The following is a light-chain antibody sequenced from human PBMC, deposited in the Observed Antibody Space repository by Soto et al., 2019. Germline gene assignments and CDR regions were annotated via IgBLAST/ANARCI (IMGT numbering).Light chain of an antibody. CDR2: DAS. J-gene: IGKJ1*01. Sequence: TQMTQSPSTLSASVVDRVTITCRASQSVSMWLAWYQQKPGKAPRLLIYDASNLESGVPSRFSGSGSRTEFTLTITSLQPEDAATYYCQQYNTYLTWTFGQGTKVDIK. CDR3: QQYNTYLTWT. CDR1: QSVSMW. V-gene: IGKV1-5*01.